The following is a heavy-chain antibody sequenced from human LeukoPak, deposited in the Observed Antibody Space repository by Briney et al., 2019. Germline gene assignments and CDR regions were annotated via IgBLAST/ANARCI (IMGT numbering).Heavy chain of an antibody. CDR3: AKVQGTVTTRGYFDY. Sequence: GGSLRLSCAASGFTFSSYDMSWVRQAPGKGLEWVSTLSYSGGSTYYADSVKGRFTISRDNSKNTLYLQMNSLRAEDTAVYYCAKVQGTVTTRGYFDYWGQGTLVTVSS. CDR2: LSYSGGST. J-gene: IGHJ4*02. V-gene: IGHV3-23*01. CDR1: GFTFSSYD. D-gene: IGHD4-17*01.